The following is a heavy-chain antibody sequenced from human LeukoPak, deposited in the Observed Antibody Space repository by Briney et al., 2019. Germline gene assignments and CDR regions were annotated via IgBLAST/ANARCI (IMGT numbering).Heavy chain of an antibody. CDR1: GYTFTSYA. V-gene: IGHV1-3*01. J-gene: IGHJ4*02. D-gene: IGHD3-16*02. CDR2: INAGNGNT. Sequence: GASVKVSCKASGYTFTSYAMHWVRQAPGQRLEWMGWINAGNGNTKYPQKFQGRVTITRDTSASTAYMELSSLRSEDTAVYYCARGLIFGGVIADPIDYWGQGTLVTVSS. CDR3: ARGLIFGGVIADPIDY.